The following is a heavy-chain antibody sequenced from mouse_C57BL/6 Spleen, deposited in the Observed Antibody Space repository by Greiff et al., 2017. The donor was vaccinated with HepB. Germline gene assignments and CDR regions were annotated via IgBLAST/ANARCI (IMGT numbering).Heavy chain of an antibody. CDR3: VRPYYGKGYWYFDV. CDR1: GFSFNTYA. V-gene: IGHV10-1*01. CDR2: IRSKSNNYAT. Sequence: EVKLQESGGGLVQPKGSLKLSCAASGFSFNTYAMNWVRQAPGKGLEWVARIRSKSNNYATYYADSVKDRFTISRDDSESMLYLQMNNLKTEDTAMYYCVRPYYGKGYWYFDVWGTGTTVTVSS. J-gene: IGHJ1*03. D-gene: IGHD2-1*01.